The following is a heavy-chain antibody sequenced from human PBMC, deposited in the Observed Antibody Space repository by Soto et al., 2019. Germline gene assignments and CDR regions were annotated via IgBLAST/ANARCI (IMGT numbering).Heavy chain of an antibody. Sequence: EVQLVESGGGLVQPGRSLRLSCAASGFTFNDFAMHWVRQAPGKGLEWVASIDWNGANIAYAASVEGRFTISRDNVKNSLFLQMNSLRAEDTAFYFCARDSGIVAAGRFSFDPRGQGTLVTVSS. CDR2: IDWNGANI. CDR1: GFTFNDFA. V-gene: IGHV3-9*01. J-gene: IGHJ5*02. D-gene: IGHD6-13*01. CDR3: ARDSGIVAAGRFSFDP.